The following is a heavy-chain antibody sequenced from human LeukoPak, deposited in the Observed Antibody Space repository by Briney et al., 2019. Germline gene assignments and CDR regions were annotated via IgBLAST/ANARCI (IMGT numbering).Heavy chain of an antibody. J-gene: IGHJ4*02. CDR2: INPSGGST. CDR1: GYTFTSHY. V-gene: IGHV1-46*01. CDR3: ARDRCSSTSCYPGVY. Sequence: ASVKVSCKASGYTFTSHYMHWVRQAPGQGLEWMGIINPSGGSTSYAQKFQGRVTMTRDTSTSTVYMELSSLRSEDTAVYYCARDRCSSTSCYPGVYWGQGTLVTVSS. D-gene: IGHD2-2*01.